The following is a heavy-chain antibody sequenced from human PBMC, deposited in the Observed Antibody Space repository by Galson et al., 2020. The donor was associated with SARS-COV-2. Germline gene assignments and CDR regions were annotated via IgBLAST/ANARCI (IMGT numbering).Heavy chain of an antibody. D-gene: IGHD6-13*01. CDR3: AGRVAGAGSLHI. J-gene: IGHJ3*02. CDR1: GDSVSSNSAA. CDR2: TSYRSQWST. Sequence: SQTLSLTCPISGDSVSSNSAACTWIRQSPSRRLPWPARTSYRSQWSTDYAVSVKSRITINPDTAKNQFSLQLNSVTPEDTAIYYCAGRVAGAGSLHIWGQGTMVIVSS. V-gene: IGHV6-1*01.